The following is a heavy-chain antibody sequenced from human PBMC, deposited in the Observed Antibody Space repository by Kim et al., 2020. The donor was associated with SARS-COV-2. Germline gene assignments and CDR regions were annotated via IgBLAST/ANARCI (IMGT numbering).Heavy chain of an antibody. V-gene: IGHV3-33*01. J-gene: IGHJ6*02. CDR2: GSKK. Sequence: GSKKYYADSVKGRFTIARDNSKNTLYLQMNSLRAEDTAVYYCVSQGGMDVWGQGTTVTVSS. CDR3: VSQGGMDV.